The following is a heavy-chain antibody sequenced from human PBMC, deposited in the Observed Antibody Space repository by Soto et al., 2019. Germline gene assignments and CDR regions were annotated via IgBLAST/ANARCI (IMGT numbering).Heavy chain of an antibody. CDR1: RFTFSNYA. J-gene: IGHJ4*02. CDR2: ISGSGDGT. CDR3: AKDLGSSWSHGTLDF. D-gene: IGHD6-13*01. V-gene: IGHV3-23*01. Sequence: EVQLLESGGDLVQPGGSLRLSCAASRFTFSNYAISWFRQAPGKGLEWVSAISGSGDGTYSAYYVRGRFTISRDNSKNTLFLHMSSLRAEDTAVYFCAKDLGSSWSHGTLDFWGQGALVTVSS.